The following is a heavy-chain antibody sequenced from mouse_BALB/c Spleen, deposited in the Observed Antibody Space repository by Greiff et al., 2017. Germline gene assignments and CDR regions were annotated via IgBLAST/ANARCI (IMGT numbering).Heavy chain of an antibody. Sequence: EVQLQESGPELVKPGASVKISCKASGYTFTDYNMHWVKQSHGKSLEWIGYIYPYNGGTGYTQKFKSKATLTVDNSSSTAYMELRSLTSEDSAVYYCARYRYYAMDYWGQGTSVTVSS. CDR1: GYTFTDYN. J-gene: IGHJ4*01. CDR2: IYPYNGGT. CDR3: ARYRYYAMDY. V-gene: IGHV1S29*02. D-gene: IGHD2-14*01.